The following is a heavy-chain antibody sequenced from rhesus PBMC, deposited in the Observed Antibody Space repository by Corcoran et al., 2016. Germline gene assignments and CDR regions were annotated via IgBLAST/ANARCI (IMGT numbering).Heavy chain of an antibody. V-gene: IGHV4-92*01. CDR1: DGSINRNDW. CDR2: IAGKSGTA. D-gene: IGHD4-29*01. Sequence: QVQLQESDPGLVQPSETLSLTCAVSDGSINRNDWWTWIRQPPGKGLEWVGRIAGKSGTANDNPSLKRRVTISKDTSKNQFSRKLVSVTVADTAIYYCARLKPGSSYSLDSWGQGVVVSVSS. CDR3: ARLKPGSSYSLDS. J-gene: IGHJ6*01.